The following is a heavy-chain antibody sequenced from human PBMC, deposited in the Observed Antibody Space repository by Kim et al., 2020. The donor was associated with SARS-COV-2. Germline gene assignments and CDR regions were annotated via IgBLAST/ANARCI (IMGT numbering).Heavy chain of an antibody. D-gene: IGHD5-18*01. CDR2: IYYSGST. CDR1: GGSISSYY. V-gene: IGHV4-59*01. CDR3: ARLSYGTTPFDY. J-gene: IGHJ4*02. Sequence: SETLSLTCTVSGGSISSYYWSWIRQPPGKGLEWFGYIYYSGSTNYNPSLKSRVTISVDTSKNQFSLKLSSVTAADTAVYYCARLSYGTTPFDYWGQGTLVTVSS.